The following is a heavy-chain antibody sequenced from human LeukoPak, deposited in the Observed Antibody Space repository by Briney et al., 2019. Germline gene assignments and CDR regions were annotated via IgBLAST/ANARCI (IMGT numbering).Heavy chain of an antibody. Sequence: GGSLRLSCAASGFTFDICSMTWVRQAPGKGLEWVSSVSVTSTYIYYADSVKGRFTISRDNSKNTLYLQMNSLRAEDTAVYYCAKENILTGYYDYWGQGTLVTVSS. J-gene: IGHJ4*02. V-gene: IGHV3-21*01. D-gene: IGHD3-9*01. CDR2: VSVTSTYI. CDR3: AKENILTGYYDY. CDR1: GFTFDICS.